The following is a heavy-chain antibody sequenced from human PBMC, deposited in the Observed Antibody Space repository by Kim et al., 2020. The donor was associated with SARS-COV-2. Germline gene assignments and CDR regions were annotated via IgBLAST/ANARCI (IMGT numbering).Heavy chain of an antibody. D-gene: IGHD5-18*01. V-gene: IGHV1-3*01. CDR3: ARTDTAMVIIDY. J-gene: IGHJ4*02. Sequence: TEYSQKFQGRVTITRDTSASTDYMELSSLRSEDTAVYYCARTDTAMVIIDYWGQGTLVTVSS. CDR2: T.